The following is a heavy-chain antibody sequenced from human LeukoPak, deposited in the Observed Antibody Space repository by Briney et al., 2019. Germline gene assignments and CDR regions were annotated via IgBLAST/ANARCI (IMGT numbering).Heavy chain of an antibody. CDR3: ARDVNDFWSGYCDY. CDR2: IYHSGST. J-gene: IGHJ4*02. V-gene: IGHV4-38-2*02. CDR1: GYSISSGYY. Sequence: SETLSLTCTVSGYSISSGYYWGWIRQPPGKGLEWIGSIYHSGSTYYNPSLKSRVTMSVDTSKNQFSLKLSSVTAADTAVYYCARDVNDFWSGYCDYWGQGTLVTVSS. D-gene: IGHD3-3*01.